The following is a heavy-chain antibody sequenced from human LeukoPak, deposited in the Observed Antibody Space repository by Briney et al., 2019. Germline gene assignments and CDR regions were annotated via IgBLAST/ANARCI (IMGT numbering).Heavy chain of an antibody. CDR2: IYYSGST. CDR3: ARCGYDFKKDY. J-gene: IGHJ4*02. D-gene: IGHD5-12*01. CDR1: GGSISSSSYY. V-gene: IGHV4-39*01. Sequence: SETLSLTCTVSGGSISSSSYYWGWIRQPPGKGLEWIGSIYYSGSTYYNPSLKSRVTISVNTSKNQFSLKLSSVTAADTAVYYCARCGYDFKKDYWGQGTLVTVSS.